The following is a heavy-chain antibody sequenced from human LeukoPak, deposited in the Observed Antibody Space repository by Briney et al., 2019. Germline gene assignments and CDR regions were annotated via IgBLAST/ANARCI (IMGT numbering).Heavy chain of an antibody. Sequence: ASVKVSCKASGYTFTGYYMHWVRQAPGQGLEWMGWINPNSGGTNYAQKFQGRVTMTRDTSISTAYMELSRLRSDDTAVYYCAREGPVVPAAIGWFDPWGQGTLVTVSS. J-gene: IGHJ5*02. CDR1: GYTFTGYY. CDR3: AREGPVVPAAIGWFDP. D-gene: IGHD2-2*01. V-gene: IGHV1-2*02. CDR2: INPNSGGT.